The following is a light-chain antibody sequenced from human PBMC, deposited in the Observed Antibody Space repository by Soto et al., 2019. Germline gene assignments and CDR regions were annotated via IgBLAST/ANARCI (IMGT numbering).Light chain of an antibody. CDR2: AAS. CDR1: QGIDSS. J-gene: IGKJ5*01. Sequence: ILLTQSPSSLSASVGDRVTITCRASQGIDSSFAWYQQKPGKAPKLLIYAASSLQSGVPSRFSGSGSGTDFALTISSLQPEDFATYYCQQSYSTLITFGQGTRLEIK. CDR3: QQSYSTLIT. V-gene: IGKV1-39*01.